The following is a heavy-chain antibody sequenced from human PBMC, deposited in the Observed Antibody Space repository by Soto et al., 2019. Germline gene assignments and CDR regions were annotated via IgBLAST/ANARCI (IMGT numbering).Heavy chain of an antibody. Sequence: HPGGSLRLSCAASGFTFSSYAMHWVRQAPGKGLEWVAVISYDGSNKYYADSVKGRFTISRDNSKNTLYLQMNSLRAEDTAVYYCASSSPPRSYFDYWGQGTLVTVSS. CDR2: ISYDGSNK. J-gene: IGHJ4*02. CDR3: ASSSPPRSYFDY. V-gene: IGHV3-30-3*01. CDR1: GFTFSSYA.